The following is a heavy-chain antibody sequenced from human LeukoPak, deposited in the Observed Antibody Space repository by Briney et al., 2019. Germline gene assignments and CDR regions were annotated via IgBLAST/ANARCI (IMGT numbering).Heavy chain of an antibody. CDR3: AKDPNGDYVGAFDM. V-gene: IGHV3-23*01. D-gene: IGHD4-17*01. CDR2: IHAGGDFT. J-gene: IGHJ3*02. CDR1: GFTFSSYA. Sequence: PTGGSLRLSCAASGFTFSSYAMSWVRQAPGKGLEWVSSIHAGGDFTYYADSVRGRFTVSRDNSKSSLYLQMNGLRAEDTALYYRAKDPNGDYVGAFDMWGQGTMVTVSS.